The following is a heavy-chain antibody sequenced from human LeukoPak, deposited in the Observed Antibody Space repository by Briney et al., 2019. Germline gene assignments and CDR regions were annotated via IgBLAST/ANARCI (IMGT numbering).Heavy chain of an antibody. CDR1: GGTFSSYA. J-gene: IGHJ4*02. CDR3: ARDLGHYDKGYFDY. V-gene: IGHV1-69*05. CDR2: IIPIFGTA. D-gene: IGHD3-9*01. Sequence: SLKVSCKASGGTFSSYAISWVRQAPGQGLEWMGRIIPIFGTANYAQKFQGRVTITTDESTSTAYMELSSLRSEDTAVYYCARDLGHYDKGYFDYWGQGTLVTVSS.